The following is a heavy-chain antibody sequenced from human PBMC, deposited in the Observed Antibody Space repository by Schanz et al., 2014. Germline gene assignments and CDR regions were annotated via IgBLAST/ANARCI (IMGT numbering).Heavy chain of an antibody. J-gene: IGHJ4*02. D-gene: IGHD6-13*01. Sequence: VQLVESGGGLVQPGGSLRLSCAASGFTFRVFAMNWVRQAPGKGLEWVGFISFDGRNTGYAHSVKGRFTISRDNSKNTVNLQMNSLRAEDTAVYYCAKEKEEVAADGSFFDYWGQGTLVTVSS. CDR1: GFTFRVFA. CDR2: ISFDGRNT. CDR3: AKEKEEVAADGSFFDY. V-gene: IGHV3-30*18.